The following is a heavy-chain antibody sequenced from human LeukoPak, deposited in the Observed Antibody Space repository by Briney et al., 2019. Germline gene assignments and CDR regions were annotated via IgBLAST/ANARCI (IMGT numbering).Heavy chain of an antibody. CDR1: GYSFTTFW. Sequence: GESLKISCKGSGYSFTTFWIGWVRQMPGKGLEWMGIIYPGDSDTIYSPSFQGQVTISADKSISTAYLQWSSLKASDTAMYYCARFSVGGTYYPNYWGQGTLVSVSS. J-gene: IGHJ4*02. CDR2: IYPGDSDT. D-gene: IGHD1-26*01. V-gene: IGHV5-51*01. CDR3: ARFSVGGTYYPNY.